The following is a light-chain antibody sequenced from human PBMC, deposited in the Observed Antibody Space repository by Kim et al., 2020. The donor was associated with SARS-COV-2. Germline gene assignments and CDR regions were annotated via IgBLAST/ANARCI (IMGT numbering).Light chain of an antibody. J-gene: IGLJ3*02. CDR3: CSYAASSSLV. V-gene: IGLV2-11*01. Sequence: GQSVTCSCTGTSSDVGCYNYVSWYQHHPAKPPQLLIYGVTDRPSGVPDRFSGSKSGNTASLTISGLQAEDEADYYCCSYAASSSLVFGGGTQLTVL. CDR1: SSDVGCYNY. CDR2: GVT.